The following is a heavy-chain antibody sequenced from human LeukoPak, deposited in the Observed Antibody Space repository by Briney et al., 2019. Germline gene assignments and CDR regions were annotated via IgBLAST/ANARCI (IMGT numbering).Heavy chain of an antibody. V-gene: IGHV1-18*01. D-gene: IGHD2-15*01. Sequence: ASVKVSCKASSYTFTNYDINWVRQAPGQGLEWMGGISPYNGNTDYAQKPQGRVTMTTDTSTSTAYMELRSLRSDDTAVYYCAGPSDSSGGDAFDIWGQGTMVIVSS. CDR1: SYTFTNYD. J-gene: IGHJ3*02. CDR3: AGPSDSSGGDAFDI. CDR2: ISPYNGNT.